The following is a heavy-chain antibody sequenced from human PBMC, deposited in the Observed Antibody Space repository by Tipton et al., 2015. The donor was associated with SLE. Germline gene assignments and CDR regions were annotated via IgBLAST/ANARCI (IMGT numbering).Heavy chain of an antibody. V-gene: IGHV4-39*07. CDR3: ARDRSSVSD. Sequence: TLSLTCTVSGDSISSSRFYWGWIRQPPGKSLEWIGTINYRGTTYYNPSLNSRLTISVDTSRNQFSLKLISVTAADTAVYFCARDRSSVSDWGQGTQVIVSP. CDR2: INYRGTT. J-gene: IGHJ4*02. CDR1: GDSISSSRFY. D-gene: IGHD5/OR15-5a*01.